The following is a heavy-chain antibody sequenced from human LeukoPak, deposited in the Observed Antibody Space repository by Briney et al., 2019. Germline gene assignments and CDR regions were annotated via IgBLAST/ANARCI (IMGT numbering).Heavy chain of an antibody. Sequence: GGSLRLSCAASGFTVSADYMGWVRQAPGKGLDWVSVICSGDTTSYADSVKGRFTISRDNSKNTLYLQMNSLRVEDTAVFYCTRGPDEAKLSKWGQGTLVTVSS. V-gene: IGHV3-53*01. D-gene: IGHD1-14*01. CDR2: ICSGDTT. CDR1: GFTVSADY. CDR3: TRGPDEAKLSK. J-gene: IGHJ4*02.